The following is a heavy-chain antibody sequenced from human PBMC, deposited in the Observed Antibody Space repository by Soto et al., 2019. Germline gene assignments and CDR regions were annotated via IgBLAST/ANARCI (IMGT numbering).Heavy chain of an antibody. V-gene: IGHV1-3*01. CDR3: ARGRIAVAGTVLDY. CDR1: GYTFTSYA. J-gene: IGHJ4*02. Sequence: QVQLVQAGAEVTKPGASVKVSCKASGYTFTSYAMHWVRQAPGQRLEWMGWINAGNGNTKYSQKFQGRVTITRDTSASTAYMELSSLRSEDTAVYYCARGRIAVAGTVLDYWGQGTLVTVSS. CDR2: INAGNGNT. D-gene: IGHD6-19*01.